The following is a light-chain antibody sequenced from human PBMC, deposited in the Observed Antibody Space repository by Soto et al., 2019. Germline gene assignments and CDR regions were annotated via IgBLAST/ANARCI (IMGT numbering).Light chain of an antibody. CDR2: EGN. Sequence: QSALTQPASVSGSPGQSITISCTGTSRDVGGYNLVSWYQQHPGKAPKLMIYEGNKRPSGASNRFSGSKSGNTASLTISGLQAEDEADYYCCSYAGFSTFVFGIGTKVTVL. CDR1: SRDVGGYNL. J-gene: IGLJ1*01. CDR3: CSYAGFSTFV. V-gene: IGLV2-23*03.